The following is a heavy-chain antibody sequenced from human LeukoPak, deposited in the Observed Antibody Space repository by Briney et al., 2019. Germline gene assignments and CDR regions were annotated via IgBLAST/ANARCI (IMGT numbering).Heavy chain of an antibody. D-gene: IGHD2-15*01. CDR2: ITGSGGAT. Sequence: GGSLRLSCAASGFTFSTYAVNWVRQAPGKGLEWVSAITGSGGATYYADSVKGRFTISRDNSKNTLYLQMNSLRAEDTAVYYCAKDRDIVVVTSDAFDIWGQGTMVTVSS. CDR3: AKDRDIVVVTSDAFDI. CDR1: GFTFSTYA. V-gene: IGHV3-23*01. J-gene: IGHJ3*02.